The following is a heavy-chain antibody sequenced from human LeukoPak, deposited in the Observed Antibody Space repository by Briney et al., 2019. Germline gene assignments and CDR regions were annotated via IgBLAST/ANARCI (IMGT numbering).Heavy chain of an antibody. CDR2: ISSSSSYI. D-gene: IGHD2-2*01. Sequence: PGGSLRLSCAASGFTFSSYSMNWVRQAPGKGLEWVSSISSSSSYIYYAVSVKGRFTISRDNAKNSLYLQMNSLRAEDTAVYYCARDQYCSSTSRDAFDIWGQGTMVTVSS. CDR1: GFTFSSYS. V-gene: IGHV3-21*01. CDR3: ARDQYCSSTSRDAFDI. J-gene: IGHJ3*02.